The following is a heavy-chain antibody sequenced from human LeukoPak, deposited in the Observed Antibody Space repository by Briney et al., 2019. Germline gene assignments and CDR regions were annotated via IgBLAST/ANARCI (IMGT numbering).Heavy chain of an antibody. CDR2: INTDGSTT. Sequence: GGSLRLSCAASGFTFSDYWMHWVRQAPGKGLMGVSRINTDGSTTTYADSVKGRFTISRDNAKNTLYLQMNNLRAEDTAVYYCVSFYETYWGRGTLVTVSS. CDR1: GFTFSDYW. J-gene: IGHJ4*02. V-gene: IGHV3-74*01. D-gene: IGHD2-2*01. CDR3: VSFYETY.